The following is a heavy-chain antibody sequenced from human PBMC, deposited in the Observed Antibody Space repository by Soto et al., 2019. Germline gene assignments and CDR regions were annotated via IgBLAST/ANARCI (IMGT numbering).Heavy chain of an antibody. Sequence: PTLSLTCAISGDSVSGNSAAWNWIRQSPSRGLEWLGRTYYRSRWYNDYAVSVKSRITVTPDTSKNQFSLHLNSVTPEDTAVSYCAREFPYYLSSDSYLDYWGQGALVTVSS. V-gene: IGHV6-1*01. J-gene: IGHJ4*02. D-gene: IGHD3-16*01. CDR3: AREFPYYLSSDSYLDY. CDR1: GDSVSGNSAA. CDR2: TYYRSRWYN.